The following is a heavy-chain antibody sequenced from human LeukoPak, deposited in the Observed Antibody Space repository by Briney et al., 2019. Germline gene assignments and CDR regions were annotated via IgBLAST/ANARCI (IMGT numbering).Heavy chain of an antibody. Sequence: GGSLRLSCAASGFTVSDSYMTWVPQAPGKGLEWVSVIYSGGGASYADSVEGRFTISRDNSKNTLYLQMNSLRVEDTAVYFCARGPTFDCWGQGTLLTVSS. D-gene: IGHD4-11*01. V-gene: IGHV3-53*01. CDR2: IYSGGGA. CDR3: ARGPTFDC. CDR1: GFTVSDSY. J-gene: IGHJ4*02.